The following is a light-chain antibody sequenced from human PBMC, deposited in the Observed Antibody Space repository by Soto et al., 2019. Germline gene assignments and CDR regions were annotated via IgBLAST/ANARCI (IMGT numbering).Light chain of an antibody. Sequence: DIQLTQSPSFLSASVGDRVTITCRASQGISSYLAWYQQEPGKAPKLLIYAASTLQSGVPSRFSGSGSGTDFTLTINSLQPEDVATYSCQKYSSVPVFGPGTKVEIK. CDR3: QKYSSVPV. J-gene: IGKJ3*01. CDR1: QGISSY. CDR2: AAS. V-gene: IGKV1-27*01.